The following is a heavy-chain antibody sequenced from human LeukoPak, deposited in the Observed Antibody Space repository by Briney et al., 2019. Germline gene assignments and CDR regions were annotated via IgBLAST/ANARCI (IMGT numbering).Heavy chain of an antibody. D-gene: IGHD1-26*01. CDR2: IYYSGST. V-gene: IGHV4-61*01. Sequence: SETLSLTCTVSGDSISSGNYYWSWIRQPPGKGLEWIGYIYYSGSTNYNPSLKSRVTISVDTSKNQFSLKLSSVTAADTAVYYCARDLRGSYYDYWGQGTLVTVSS. J-gene: IGHJ4*02. CDR3: ARDLRGSYYDY. CDR1: GDSISSGNYY.